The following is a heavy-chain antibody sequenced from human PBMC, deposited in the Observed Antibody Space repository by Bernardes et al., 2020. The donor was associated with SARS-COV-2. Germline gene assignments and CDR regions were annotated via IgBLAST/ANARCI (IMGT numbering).Heavy chain of an antibody. CDR1: GFTFEDYT. V-gene: IGHV3-43*01. CDR2: VSWDGSTT. CDR3: ATERQSLTVFGVGHDACDF. Sequence: GGSLRLSCAASGFTFEDYTMHWVRQVPGKGLEWVSLVSWDGSTTNYPDSVKGRFIISRDSSRNTVHLQMDSLRKEDTALYYCATERQSLTVFGVGHDACDFCGQWKMVTVSS. D-gene: IGHD3-3*01. J-gene: IGHJ3*01.